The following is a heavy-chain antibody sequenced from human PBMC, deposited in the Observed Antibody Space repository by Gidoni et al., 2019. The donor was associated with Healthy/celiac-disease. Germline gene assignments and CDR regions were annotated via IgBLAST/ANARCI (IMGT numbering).Heavy chain of an antibody. CDR2: TYYGSKWYN. J-gene: IGHJ4*02. CDR3: ARGWWYFDY. CDR1: GACVSSNSAA. V-gene: IGHV6-1*01. D-gene: IGHD2-8*02. Sequence: QVQLPQPVPGLAKPSKTVSLTCATSGACVSSNSAAWNWIGQSPSRGLQWLGRTYYGSKWYNDYAVSVKSRITVNPDTSKYQFSLRLNSVAPEDTALYYWARGWWYFDYWGQGTLVTVSS.